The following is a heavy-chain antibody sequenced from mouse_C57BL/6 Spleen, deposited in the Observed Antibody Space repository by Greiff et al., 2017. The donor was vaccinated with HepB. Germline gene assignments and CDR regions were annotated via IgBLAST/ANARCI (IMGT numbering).Heavy chain of an antibody. CDR1: GYTFTSYD. D-gene: IGHD1-1*01. Sequence: QVQLQQSGPELVKPGASVKLSCKASGYTFTSYDINWVKQRPGQGLEWIGWIYPRDGSTKYNEKFKGKATLTVDTSSSTAYMELHSLTSEDSAVYFCARGGLGYGSSSSYWYFDVWGTGTTVTVSS. CDR2: IYPRDGST. V-gene: IGHV1-85*01. CDR3: ARGGLGYGSSSSYWYFDV. J-gene: IGHJ1*03.